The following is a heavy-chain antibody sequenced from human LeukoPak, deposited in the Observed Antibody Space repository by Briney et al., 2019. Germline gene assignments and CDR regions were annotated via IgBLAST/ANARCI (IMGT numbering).Heavy chain of an antibody. CDR3: ARGPYYDFWSGYLPGEERNYYYYYMDV. CDR2: IYTSGST. CDR1: GGSISSGNYY. Sequence: SQTLSLTCTVSGGSISSGNYYWSWIRQPAGKGLEWIGRIYTSGSTNYNPSLKSRVTISVDTSKNQFSLKLSSVTAADTAVYYCARGPYYDFWSGYLPGEERNYYYYYMDVWGKGTTVTVSS. V-gene: IGHV4-61*02. D-gene: IGHD3-3*01. J-gene: IGHJ6*03.